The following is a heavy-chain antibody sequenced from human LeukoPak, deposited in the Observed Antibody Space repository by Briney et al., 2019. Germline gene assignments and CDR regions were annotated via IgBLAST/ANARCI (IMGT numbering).Heavy chain of an antibody. CDR1: GGSISSSAYY. J-gene: IGHJ4*02. V-gene: IGHV4-39*01. CDR3: ARHTAMGSPLYY. D-gene: IGHD5-18*01. Sequence: SETLSLTCTVSGGSISSSAYYWGWIRQPPGKGLEWIGSRYYSGSAYYNPSLKTRVTISVDSSKNQFSLKMSPVTAADTAVYYCARHTAMGSPLYYWGQGALVTVSS. CDR2: RYYSGSA.